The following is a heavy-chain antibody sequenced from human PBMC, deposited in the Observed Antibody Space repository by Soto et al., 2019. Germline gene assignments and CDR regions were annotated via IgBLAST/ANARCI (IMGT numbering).Heavy chain of an antibody. CDR3: AHTCESAIGEDGMDV. V-gene: IGHV2-5*02. D-gene: IGHD3-10*01. Sequence: QITLKESGPPLVKPTQTLTLTCTFSGFSLSTSGVGVGWIRQPPGKALEWLALIYWDDDKRYSPSLKSRLTITKHTSKNQVVLTMTNMDPVDTATYYCAHTCESAIGEDGMDVWGQGTTVTVSS. CDR1: GFSLSTSGVG. CDR2: IYWDDDK. J-gene: IGHJ6*02.